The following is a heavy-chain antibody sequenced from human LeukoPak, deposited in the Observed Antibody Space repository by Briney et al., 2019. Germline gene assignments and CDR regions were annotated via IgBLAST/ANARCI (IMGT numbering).Heavy chain of an antibody. D-gene: IGHD3-3*01. CDR2: VYPRDSDT. CDR3: ARHVVRYYDFWSAYSDV. V-gene: IGHV5-51*01. J-gene: IGHJ3*01. CDR1: GYNFTNYW. Sequence: GESLKISCKTPGYNFTNYWIAWVRQMPGQGLEWMGIVYPRDSDTRFSPPFQGQVSLSADKSISTAYLQWSRLQASDTAMYYCARHVVRYYDFWSAYSDVWGQGTMVTVSS.